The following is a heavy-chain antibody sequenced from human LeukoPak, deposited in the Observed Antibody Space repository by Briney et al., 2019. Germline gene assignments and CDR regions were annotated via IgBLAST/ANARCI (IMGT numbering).Heavy chain of an antibody. V-gene: IGHV5-51*01. D-gene: IGHD6-19*01. CDR3: ARRVTNGWSYFDY. CDR2: IYSGDSDT. J-gene: IGHJ4*02. CDR1: GYRFTNYW. Sequence: GESLKISFKGSGYRFTNYWIGWGRPMPGKGVEWMGMIYSGDSDTRYSPSFQGQVTISADNSIITANVQWSSLKASDTAMYCCARRVTNGWSYFDYWGQGTLVTVSS.